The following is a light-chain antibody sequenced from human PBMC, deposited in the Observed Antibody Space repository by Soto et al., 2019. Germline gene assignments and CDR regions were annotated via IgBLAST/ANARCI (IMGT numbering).Light chain of an antibody. CDR3: SSYAGSNSFV. Sequence: QSALTQPPSASGSPGQSVTISCTGTSSYVGGYNYVSWYQQHPGKAPKLIIYEVSQRPSGVPDRFSGSKSGYTASLTVSGLQAEDEADYYCSSYAGSNSFVFGTGTKVTVL. CDR1: SSYVGGYNY. J-gene: IGLJ1*01. V-gene: IGLV2-8*01. CDR2: EVS.